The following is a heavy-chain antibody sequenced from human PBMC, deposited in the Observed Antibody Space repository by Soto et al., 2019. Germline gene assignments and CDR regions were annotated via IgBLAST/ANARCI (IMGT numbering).Heavy chain of an antibody. CDR2: ISYSGTS. Sequence: SETLSLTCTVSGGSLSSYYWSWIRRPPGMGLEWIASISYSGTSNYNSSLKSRVTISIDTSKNQFSLKLNSVTAADTAVYYCAREGYNFGPFDYWGQGALVTVSS. V-gene: IGHV4-59*01. CDR1: GGSLSSYY. J-gene: IGHJ4*02. D-gene: IGHD5-18*01. CDR3: AREGYNFGPFDY.